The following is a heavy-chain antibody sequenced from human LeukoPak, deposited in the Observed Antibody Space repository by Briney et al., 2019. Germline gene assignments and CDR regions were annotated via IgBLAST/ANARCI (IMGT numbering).Heavy chain of an antibody. J-gene: IGHJ5*02. CDR3: ARDLLEVLGSSWFYNWFDP. D-gene: IGHD6-13*01. V-gene: IGHV1-2*02. Sequence: ASVKVSCKASGYTFTGYYMHWVRQAPGQGLEWMGWINPNSGGTNYAQKFQGRVTMTRDTSISTAYMELGRLRSDDTAVYYCARDLLEVLGSSWFYNWFDPWGQGTLVTVSS. CDR2: INPNSGGT. CDR1: GYTFTGYY.